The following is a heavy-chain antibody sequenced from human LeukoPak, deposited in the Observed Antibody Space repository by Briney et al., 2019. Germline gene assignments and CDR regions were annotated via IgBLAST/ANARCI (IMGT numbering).Heavy chain of an antibody. V-gene: IGHV3-48*01. D-gene: IGHD1-20*01. CDR3: ARFNLGWLDP. Sequence: GGSLRLSCAASGFPFKSYAMSWVRQAPGKGLEWISYISSGVTTEYYADSVKGRFTISRDNAKNSLYLQVDSLRAEDTAVYYCARFNLGWLDPWGQGALVTVSS. CDR2: ISSGVTTE. CDR1: GFPFKSYA. J-gene: IGHJ5*02.